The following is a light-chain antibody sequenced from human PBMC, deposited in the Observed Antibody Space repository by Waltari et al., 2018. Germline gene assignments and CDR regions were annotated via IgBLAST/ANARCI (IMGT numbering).Light chain of an antibody. J-gene: IGLJ3*02. CDR2: GKD. V-gene: IGLV3-19*01. CDR1: SLRTSY. Sequence: SSELTQDPAVSVALGQTVRITCQGDSLRTSYAGWYQLKPGQAPVLVMFGKDKRPSGIPDRFSGYSSGTTSSLTITGAHAEDEADYYCSSRNGRANEVVFAGGTKVTVL. CDR3: SSRNGRANEVV.